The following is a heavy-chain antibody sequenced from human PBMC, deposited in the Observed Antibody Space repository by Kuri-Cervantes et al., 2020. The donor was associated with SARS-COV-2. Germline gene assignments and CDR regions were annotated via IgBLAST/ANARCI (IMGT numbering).Heavy chain of an antibody. CDR2: ISGSGSYI. Sequence: GESLKISCAASGFSLSRYTMNWVRQAPGKALEWVSSISGSGSYIYYADSVKGRFTISRDSSKNTLYLQMNSLRAEDTAVYYCANRDFDYWGRGTLVTVSS. CDR1: GFSLSRYT. D-gene: IGHD5-24*01. J-gene: IGHJ4*02. V-gene: IGHV3-21*01. CDR3: ANRDFDY.